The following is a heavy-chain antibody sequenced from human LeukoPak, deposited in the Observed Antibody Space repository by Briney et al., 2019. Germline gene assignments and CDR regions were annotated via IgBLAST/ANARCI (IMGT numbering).Heavy chain of an antibody. D-gene: IGHD5/OR15-5a*01. Sequence: PSEALSLTCSVSGASTNSHWWSWIRQPPGRGLEWIAYIHHSGETNYNPSLKSRVTISLDTSKNQVSLMLTSVAAADTAVYFCATHVLFDSNHYSYWFDPWAREPWSPSPQ. V-gene: IGHV4-59*08. J-gene: IGHJ5*02. CDR1: GASTNSHW. CDR3: ATHVLFDSNHYSYWFDP. CDR2: IHHSGET.